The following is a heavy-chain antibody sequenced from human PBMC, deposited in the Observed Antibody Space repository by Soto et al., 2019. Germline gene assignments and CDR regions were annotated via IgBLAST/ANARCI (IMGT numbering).Heavy chain of an antibody. Sequence: QVQLQESGPGLVKPSETLSLTCTVSGGSISGYYWSWIRQPPGKGLEWIGYMYNTGSTVYNPSFKSRVTISVDTSKNQFSLKLNSVTAADTAVYYCARDLWGYCGTDCYPLDVWGQGTTLTVSS. J-gene: IGHJ6*02. CDR1: GGSISGYY. D-gene: IGHD2-21*02. CDR2: MYNTGST. V-gene: IGHV4-59*01. CDR3: ARDLWGYCGTDCYPLDV.